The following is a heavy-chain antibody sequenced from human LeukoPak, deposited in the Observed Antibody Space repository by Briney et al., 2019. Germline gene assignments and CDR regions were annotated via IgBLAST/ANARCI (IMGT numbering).Heavy chain of an antibody. CDR3: ASYYSSSWFYFFNY. CDR1: GSTFSSYP. V-gene: IGHV3-30-3*01. D-gene: IGHD6-13*01. J-gene: IGHJ4*02. Sequence: GGSLRLSCAASGSTFSSYPMHWVRQAPGKGLEWVTFISNDGSNKYYADSVKGRFTISRDNSKGTLYLQMNSLRAEDTAVYYCASYYSSSWFYFFNYWGQGTLATVSS. CDR2: ISNDGSNK.